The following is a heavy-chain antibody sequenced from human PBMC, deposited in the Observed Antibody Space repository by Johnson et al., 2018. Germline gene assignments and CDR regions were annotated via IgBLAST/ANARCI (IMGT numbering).Heavy chain of an antibody. CDR2: IGGSGSST. CDR3: AKRMGPTTLRWEAFDI. Sequence: VQLLETGGGLVQPGGSLRLCCAASGFTFSNYAMIWVRQAPGEGLDWVSAIGGSGSSTLYADSVKGRFTISRANSKTTLYLQMNSLRADDTAVYYCAKRMGPTTLRWEAFDIWGQGTMVTVSS. D-gene: IGHD2-2*01. V-gene: IGHV3-23*01. CDR1: GFTFSNYA. J-gene: IGHJ3*02.